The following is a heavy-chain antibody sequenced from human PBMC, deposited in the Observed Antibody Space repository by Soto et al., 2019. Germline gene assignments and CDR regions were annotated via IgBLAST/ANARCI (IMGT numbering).Heavy chain of an antibody. CDR2: IYYSGST. J-gene: IGHJ4*02. D-gene: IGHD3-22*01. CDR3: ARAPYYYDSSGPRSLYYFDY. V-gene: IGHV4-59*01. Sequence: SETLSLTCTVSGGSISSYYWSWIRQPPGKGLEWIGYIYYSGSTNYNPSLKSRVTISVDTSKNQFSLKLSSVTAADTAVYYCARAPYYYDSSGPRSLYYFDYWGQGTLVTV. CDR1: GGSISSYY.